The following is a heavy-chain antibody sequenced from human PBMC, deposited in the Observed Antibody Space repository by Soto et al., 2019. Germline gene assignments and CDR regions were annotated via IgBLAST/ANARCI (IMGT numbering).Heavy chain of an antibody. J-gene: IGHJ4*02. V-gene: IGHV4-31*03. Sequence: QVQLQESGPGLVKPSQTLSLTCTVSGGSISSGGYYWSWIRQHPGKGLEWIGYIYYSGSTYYNPSLKSRVTTSVDTSKNQFSLKLSSVTAADTAVYYCARAMVVVVAASGTKELLPANFDYWGQGTLVTVSS. CDR1: GGSISSGGYY. CDR3: ARAMVVVVAASGTKELLPANFDY. CDR2: IYYSGST. D-gene: IGHD2-15*01.